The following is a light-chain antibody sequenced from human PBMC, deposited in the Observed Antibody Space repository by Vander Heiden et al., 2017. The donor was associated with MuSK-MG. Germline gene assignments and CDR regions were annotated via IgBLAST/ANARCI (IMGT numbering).Light chain of an antibody. CDR2: EVS. V-gene: IGLV2-14*01. Sequence: QPALTQPASVSGSPGQSITLSCTGTSSDVGGYNYVSWYQQRPGKAPKLMIYEVSNRPSGVSNRFSGSKSGNTASLTISGVQAEDEADYYCSSYTSSGTYVFGTGTKITVL. J-gene: IGLJ1*01. CDR3: SSYTSSGTYV. CDR1: SSDVGGYNY.